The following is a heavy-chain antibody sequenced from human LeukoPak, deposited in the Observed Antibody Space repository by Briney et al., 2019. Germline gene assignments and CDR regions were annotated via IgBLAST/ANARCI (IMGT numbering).Heavy chain of an antibody. CDR2: ISYDGSNK. CDR3: ARGVTMIVASAADY. J-gene: IGHJ4*02. D-gene: IGHD3-22*01. CDR1: GFTFSSYD. V-gene: IGHV3-30*01. Sequence: GGSLRLSCAASGFTFSSYDMHWVRQAPGKGLEWVSVISYDGSNKYYANSVKGRFTISRDNSKNTLYLQMNSLRAEDTAVYYCARGVTMIVASAADYWGQGTLVTVSS.